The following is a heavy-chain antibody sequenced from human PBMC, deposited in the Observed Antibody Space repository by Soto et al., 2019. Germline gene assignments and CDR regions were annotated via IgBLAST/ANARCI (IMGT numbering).Heavy chain of an antibody. D-gene: IGHD3-16*01. CDR3: ARGGTTGGLDV. CDR2: TSYDGSNK. Sequence: QVQLVESGGGVVQPGTSLRLSCVGSGFTFRSFVIHWVRQAPGKGLEWVALTSYDGSNKYYDDSVKGRFTISRDNSRNTVDLQMDSRRLEYTALYYCARGGTTGGLDVWGQGTLVSVSS. V-gene: IGHV3-30*19. J-gene: IGHJ4*02. CDR1: GFTFRSFV.